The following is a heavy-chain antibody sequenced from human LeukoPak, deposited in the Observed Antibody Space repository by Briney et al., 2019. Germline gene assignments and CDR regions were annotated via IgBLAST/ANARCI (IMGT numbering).Heavy chain of an antibody. J-gene: IGHJ4*02. V-gene: IGHV4-34*01. D-gene: IGHD3-10*01. Sequence: SETLSLTCAVYGGSFSGYYWSWIRQPPGKGPEWIGEINHSGSTNYNPSLKSRVTISVDTSKNQFSLKVSSVTAADTAVYYCARDRKNKFDFLGITMVRGGPFYWGQGTLVTVSS. CDR2: INHSGST. CDR1: GGSFSGYY. CDR3: ARDRKNKFDFLGITMVRGGPFY.